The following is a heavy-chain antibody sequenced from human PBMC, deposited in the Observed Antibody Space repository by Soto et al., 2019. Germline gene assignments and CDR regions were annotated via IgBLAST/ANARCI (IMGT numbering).Heavy chain of an antibody. CDR2: INHSGRT. Sequence: SETLSLTCAVYGGSFSGYYWSWIRQPPGKGLEWIGEINHSGRTNYNPSLKSRVTISVDTSKNQFSLKLSSVTAADTAVYYCARGRDFWSGYYTPKFDPWGQGTLVTVSS. D-gene: IGHD3-3*01. V-gene: IGHV4-34*01. CDR3: ARGRDFWSGYYTPKFDP. J-gene: IGHJ5*02. CDR1: GGSFSGYY.